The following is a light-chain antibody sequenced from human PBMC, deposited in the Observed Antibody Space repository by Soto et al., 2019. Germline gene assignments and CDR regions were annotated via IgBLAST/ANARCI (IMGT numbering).Light chain of an antibody. CDR3: QQYGSSPLGT. Sequence: EIVLTQSPGTLSLSPGERATLSCRASQSVATRYLAWYQQKPGQAPRLLIYGASNRASGIPDRFSGSGSGTDFTLTISRLQAEDFAVYYCQQYGSSPLGTFGRGTKVEIK. V-gene: IGKV3-20*01. CDR1: QSVATRY. J-gene: IGKJ4*01. CDR2: GAS.